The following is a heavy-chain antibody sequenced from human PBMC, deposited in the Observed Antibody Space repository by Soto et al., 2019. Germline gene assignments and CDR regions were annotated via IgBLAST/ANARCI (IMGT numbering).Heavy chain of an antibody. CDR2: INQDGSEK. J-gene: IGHJ4*02. CDR3: SRSLNY. CDR1: GFTFSSDW. V-gene: IGHV3-7*01. Sequence: LRLSCAASGFTFSSDWMDWVRQAPGKGLEWVANINQDGSEKNYVDSVKGRFTIFRDNAKNSLYLQMSSLTAEDSALYFCSRSLNYWGQGTLVTVSS.